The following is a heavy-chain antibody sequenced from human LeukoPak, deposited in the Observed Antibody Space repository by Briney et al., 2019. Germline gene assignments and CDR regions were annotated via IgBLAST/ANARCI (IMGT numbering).Heavy chain of an antibody. CDR3: ARDRGYYDSSGYRPFDY. CDR1: GGTFSSYA. J-gene: IGHJ4*02. Sequence: ASVKVSCKASGGTFSSYAISWVRQTPGQGLEWMGRIIPILGIANYAQKFQGRVTITADKSTSTAYMELSSLRSEDTAVYYCARDRGYYDSSGYRPFDYWGQGTLVTVSS. CDR2: IIPILGIA. V-gene: IGHV1-69*04. D-gene: IGHD3-22*01.